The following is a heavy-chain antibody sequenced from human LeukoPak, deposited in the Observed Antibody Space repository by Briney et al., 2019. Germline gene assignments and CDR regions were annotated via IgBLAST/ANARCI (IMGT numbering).Heavy chain of an antibody. CDR3: ARPIAAAGTGWFDP. V-gene: IGHV4-4*09. CDR1: GGSISSYY. J-gene: IGHJ5*02. D-gene: IGHD6-13*01. Sequence: SETLSLTCTVSGGSISSYYLSWIRQPPGKGLEWIGYIYTRGSTNYNPSLKSRVTISVDTSKNQFSLKLSSVTAADTAVYYCARPIAAAGTGWFDPWGQGTLVTVSS. CDR2: IYTRGST.